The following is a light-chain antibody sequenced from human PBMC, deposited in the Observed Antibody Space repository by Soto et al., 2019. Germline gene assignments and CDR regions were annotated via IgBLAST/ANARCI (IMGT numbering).Light chain of an antibody. CDR3: QQRSYWIT. V-gene: IGKV3-11*01. CDR1: QDIGSA. J-gene: IGKJ5*01. CDR2: DAS. Sequence: EVVLTQSPATLSVSPGDRATLSCMASQDIGSAVAWYHQRSGQAPRLLIFDASIRVPTTPARFSGSGSGTDFTLTISSLEPEDFAVYYCQQRSYWITFGQGTRLEI.